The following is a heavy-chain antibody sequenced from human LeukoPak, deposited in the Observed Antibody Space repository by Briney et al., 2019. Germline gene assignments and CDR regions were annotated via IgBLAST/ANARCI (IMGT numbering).Heavy chain of an antibody. CDR3: AKDKLSNWFDP. V-gene: IGHV3-53*01. J-gene: IGHJ5*02. Sequence: GGSLRLSCAASGFTVSSNYMSWVRQAPGKGLEWVSVIYSGGSTYYADSVKGRFTISRDNSKNTLYLQMNSLRAEDTAVYYCAKDKLSNWFDPWGQGTLVTVSS. CDR1: GFTVSSNY. D-gene: IGHD5-18*01. CDR2: IYSGGST.